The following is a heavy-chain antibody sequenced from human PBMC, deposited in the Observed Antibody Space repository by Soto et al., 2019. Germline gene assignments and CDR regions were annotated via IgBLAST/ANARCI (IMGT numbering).Heavy chain of an antibody. CDR1: GFTFSSYA. D-gene: IGHD2-2*01. J-gene: IGHJ6*01. CDR3: AGGYCSSTSCSRSPGYYGMDF. Sequence: PGGSLRLSCAASGFTFSSYAMHLVRQAPGKGLEWGAVISYDGSNKYYADSVKGRFTISRDNSKNTLYLQMNSLRAEDTAVYYCAGGYCSSTSCSRSPGYYGMDFWGQGNTVTV. V-gene: IGHV3-30-3*01. CDR2: ISYDGSNK.